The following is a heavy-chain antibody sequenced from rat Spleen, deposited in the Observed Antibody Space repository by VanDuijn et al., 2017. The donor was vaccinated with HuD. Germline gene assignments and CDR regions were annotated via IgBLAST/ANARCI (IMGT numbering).Heavy chain of an antibody. V-gene: IGHV5-22*01. Sequence: EVQLVESGGGLVQPGRSMKLSCAASGFTFSNYHMAWVRQAPTKGLEWVASINYEGSSTYYGDSVKGRFTISRDTAKSTLSLQMDSLRSEDTATYYCTRQDTSGYSNWFTYWGQGTLVTVSS. CDR2: INYEGSST. CDR3: TRQDTSGYSNWFTY. CDR1: GFTFSNYH. D-gene: IGHD4-3*01. J-gene: IGHJ3*01.